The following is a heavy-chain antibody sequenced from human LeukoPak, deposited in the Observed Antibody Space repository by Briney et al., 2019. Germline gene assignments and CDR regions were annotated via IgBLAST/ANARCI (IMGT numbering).Heavy chain of an antibody. V-gene: IGHV4-38-2*02. J-gene: IGHJ4*02. CDR3: ARAREPLLYTYYFDY. CDR1: GFSISSGYF. Sequence: SETLSLTCSVSGFSISSGYFWGWIRQPPGKGLEWIGRVYHSGTTNYDPSLKSRVTISVDTSRNQFSLKLSSVTAADTAVYYCARAREPLLYTYYFDYWGQGTLVTVSS. D-gene: IGHD3-16*01. CDR2: VYHSGTT.